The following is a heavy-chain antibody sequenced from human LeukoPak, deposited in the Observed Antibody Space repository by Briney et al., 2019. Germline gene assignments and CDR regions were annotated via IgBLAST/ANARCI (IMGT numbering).Heavy chain of an antibody. J-gene: IGHJ4*02. Sequence: PGGSLRLSCAASGFTFSSYWRSWVRQAPGKGLEWVANMKYGGSEKYYVDSVKGRFTISRDNAKNSLYLQMNSLRAEDTAVYYCARDIEAAGLFLDYWGQGALVTVSS. V-gene: IGHV3-7*01. CDR1: GFTFSSYW. CDR2: MKYGGSEK. CDR3: ARDIEAAGLFLDY. D-gene: IGHD6-13*01.